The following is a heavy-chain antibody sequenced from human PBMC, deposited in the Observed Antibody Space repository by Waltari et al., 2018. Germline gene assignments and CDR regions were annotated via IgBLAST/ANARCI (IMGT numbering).Heavy chain of an antibody. CDR3: ARGRWRYCGGGSCPGYFDY. CDR2: INNSGST. Sequence: QVQLQQWGAGLLKPSETLSLTCAVYGGSFSGYYWSWIRQPPGKGLEWIGEINNSGSTNYNPSLKSRVTISVDTSKNQFSLKLSSVTAADTAVYYCARGRWRYCGGGSCPGYFDYWGQGTLVTVSS. J-gene: IGHJ4*02. V-gene: IGHV4-34*01. D-gene: IGHD2-15*01. CDR1: GGSFSGYY.